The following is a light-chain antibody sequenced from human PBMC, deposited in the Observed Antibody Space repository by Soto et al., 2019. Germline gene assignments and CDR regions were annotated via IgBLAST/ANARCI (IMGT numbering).Light chain of an antibody. V-gene: IGKV3-20*01. CDR1: QTFGTHY. Sequence: EIVLTQSPGTQSLSPGETATLSCRASQTFGTHYLFWYQQKPGQAPRLLIYGASNRATGIPDRFSGSGSGTDFTLTISRLEPEDFAVYYCHQYSSAPYTFGQGTNLEIK. J-gene: IGKJ2*01. CDR2: GAS. CDR3: HQYSSAPYT.